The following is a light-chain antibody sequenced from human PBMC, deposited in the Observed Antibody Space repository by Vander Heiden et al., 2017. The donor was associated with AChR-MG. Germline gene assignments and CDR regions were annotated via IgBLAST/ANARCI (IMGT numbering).Light chain of an antibody. V-gene: IGKV1-33*01. CDR3: QQYHDLPPIT. CDR2: DAS. J-gene: IGKJ5*01. CDR1: PYTVNY. Sequence: DIQLTQSPSSLPASVADTATLTCQASPYTVNYLDWYQQKPGKAPRLLIYDASHLETGVPSRFSGSGSGTDFTFTVSSRQPEDFATYYCQQYHDLPPITFGQGTRLEIK.